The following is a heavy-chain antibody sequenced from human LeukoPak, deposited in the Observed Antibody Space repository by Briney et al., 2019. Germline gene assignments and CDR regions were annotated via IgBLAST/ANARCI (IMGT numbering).Heavy chain of an antibody. CDR2: ISYDGSNK. V-gene: IGHV3-30*18. J-gene: IGHJ4*02. D-gene: IGHD3-22*01. CDR1: GFTFSSYG. CDR3: AKAPYYYDSSGSSPPFY. Sequence: GGSLRLSCAASGFTFSSYGMHSVRQAPGKGLEWVAVISYDGSNKYYADSVKGRFTISRDNSKNTLYLQMNSLRAEDTAVYYCAKAPYYYDSSGSSPPFYWGQGTLVTVSS.